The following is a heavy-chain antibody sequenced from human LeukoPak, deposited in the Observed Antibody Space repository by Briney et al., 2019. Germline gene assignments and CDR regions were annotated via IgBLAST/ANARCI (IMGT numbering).Heavy chain of an antibody. V-gene: IGHV5-51*01. CDR2: IYPGDSDT. J-gene: IGHJ2*01. CDR1: GYIFTTYW. D-gene: IGHD3-22*01. CDR3: ARLRDYDRYFDR. Sequence: GESLKISCRGSGYIFTTYWIGWVRQMPGKGLEWMGIIYPGDSDTTYSPSFQGQVTISADKSISTAYLQWSSLKASDTAMYYCARLRDYDRYFDRWGRGTLVTVSS.